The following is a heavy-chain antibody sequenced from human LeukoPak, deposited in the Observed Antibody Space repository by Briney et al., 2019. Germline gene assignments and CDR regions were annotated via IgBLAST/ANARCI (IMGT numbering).Heavy chain of an antibody. Sequence: GGSLRLSCAASGFTFSSYWMSWVRQAPGKGLEWVANIKQDGSEKYYVDSVKGRFTISRDNAKNSLYLQMNSLRAEDTAVYYCARALAPTYYYYMDVWGKGTTVTVSS. CDR3: ARALAPTYYYYMDV. CDR2: IKQDGSEK. J-gene: IGHJ6*03. V-gene: IGHV3-7*01. D-gene: IGHD3-3*02. CDR1: GFTFSSYW.